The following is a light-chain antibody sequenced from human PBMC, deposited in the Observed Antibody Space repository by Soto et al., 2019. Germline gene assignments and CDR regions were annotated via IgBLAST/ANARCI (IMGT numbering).Light chain of an antibody. J-gene: IGLJ1*01. CDR1: TNDVGGYDF. V-gene: IGLV2-14*01. CDR2: EVR. CDR3: SSSTTSSTPYYV. Sequence: QSALTQPASVSGSPGQSITIACSGTTNDVGGYDFVSWYQQHPGKAPKLLIYEVRNRPSGVSSRFSGSKSGNTASLTISGLQAEDEADYYCSSSTTSSTPYYVFGTGTKVTVL.